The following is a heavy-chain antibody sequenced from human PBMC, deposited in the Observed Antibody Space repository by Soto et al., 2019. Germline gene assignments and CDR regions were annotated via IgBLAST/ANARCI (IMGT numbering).Heavy chain of an antibody. CDR3: ARTYYGGPGY. CDR2: INYSGST. D-gene: IGHD4-17*01. CDR1: GGSISSGGYY. J-gene: IGHJ4*02. Sequence: SETLSLTCTVSGGSISSGGYYWGWIRQPPGKGLEWIGNINYSGSTYYNPSLKSRVTISVDTSKNQFSLNLSSVTAADTAVYYCARTYYGGPGYWGQGTLVTVS. V-gene: IGHV4-39*01.